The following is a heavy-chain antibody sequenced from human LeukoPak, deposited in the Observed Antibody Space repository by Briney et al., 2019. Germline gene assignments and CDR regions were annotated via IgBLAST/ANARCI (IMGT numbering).Heavy chain of an antibody. Sequence: ASVKVSCKPSGYTFNKYAINWVRQAPGQGLEWMGWINTNTGNPSYARDFTGRFVFSLDTSVNSAFLQINNLKAEDTAFYYCTLGSYWGQRTLVTVS. V-gene: IGHV7-4-1*02. CDR3: TLGSY. D-gene: IGHD3-10*01. CDR2: INTNTGNP. CDR1: GYTFNKYA. J-gene: IGHJ4*02.